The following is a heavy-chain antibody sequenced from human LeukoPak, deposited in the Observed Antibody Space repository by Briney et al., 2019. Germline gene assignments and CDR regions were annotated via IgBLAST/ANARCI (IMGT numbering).Heavy chain of an antibody. J-gene: IGHJ3*02. Sequence: GGSLRLSCVASGFTFTTYEMNWVRQAPGKGLEWVSFVSSSGTTIYYADSVKGRFTMSRDNAKNSLYLQMNSLRAEDTAVYYCASLGWVGAGLSDAFDIWGQGTMVTVSS. CDR2: VSSSGTTI. D-gene: IGHD1-26*01. CDR3: ASLGWVGAGLSDAFDI. V-gene: IGHV3-48*03. CDR1: GFTFTTYE.